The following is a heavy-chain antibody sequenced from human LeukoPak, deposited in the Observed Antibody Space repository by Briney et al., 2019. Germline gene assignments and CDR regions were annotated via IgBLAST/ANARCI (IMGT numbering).Heavy chain of an antibody. Sequence: SETLSLTCTVSGGSISSYYWSWIRQPPGKGLEWIGYIHDSGSTNYNPSLKSRVTISVDTSKNRFSLKLSSVTAADTAVYYCARDRREQYCSDGSCYSALGFFDYWGQGTLVTVSS. V-gene: IGHV4-59*01. CDR3: ARDRREQYCSDGSCYSALGFFDY. CDR2: IHDSGST. D-gene: IGHD2-15*01. CDR1: GGSISSYY. J-gene: IGHJ4*02.